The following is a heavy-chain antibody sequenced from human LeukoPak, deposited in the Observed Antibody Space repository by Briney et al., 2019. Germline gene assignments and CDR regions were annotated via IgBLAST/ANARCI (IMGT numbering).Heavy chain of an antibody. D-gene: IGHD3-10*01. J-gene: IGHJ3*02. CDR3: ARARKKGVRGVMRPSNAFDI. V-gene: IGHV1-2*02. Sequence: GASVKVSCKASGYTFTGYYMHWVRQAPGQGLERMGWINPNSGGTNYAQKFQGRATMTRDTSISTAYMELSRLRSDDTAVYYCARARKKGVRGVMRPSNAFDIWGQGTMVTVSS. CDR2: INPNSGGT. CDR1: GYTFTGYY.